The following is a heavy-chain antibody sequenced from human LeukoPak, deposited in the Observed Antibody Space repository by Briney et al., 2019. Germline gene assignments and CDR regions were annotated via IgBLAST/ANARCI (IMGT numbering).Heavy chain of an antibody. D-gene: IGHD6-13*01. J-gene: IGHJ4*02. Sequence: QSGGSLRLSCAASGLTLISYAMSWVRQAPGKGLEWVSAISGSGGSTYYADSVKGRFTISRDNSKNTLYLQMNSLRAEDTAVYYCAKLRAAAAGVYWGQGTLVTVSS. CDR1: GLTLISYA. V-gene: IGHV3-23*01. CDR3: AKLRAAAAGVY. CDR2: ISGSGGST.